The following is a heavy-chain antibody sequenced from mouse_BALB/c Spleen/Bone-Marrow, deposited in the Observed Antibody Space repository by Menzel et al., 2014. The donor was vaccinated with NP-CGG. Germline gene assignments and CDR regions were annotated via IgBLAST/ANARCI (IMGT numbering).Heavy chain of an antibody. CDR3: ARGRGGYYEFAY. J-gene: IGHJ3*01. CDR1: GFTFSNYV. V-gene: IGHV5-6-5*01. D-gene: IGHD2-3*01. Sequence: EVQGVESGGGLVKPGGSLKLSCAASGFTFSNYVMSWVRQTPEKRLEWVASITSGGSTYYPDSVKGRFTISGDNARNILYLQMSSLRSEDTAMYYCARGRGGYYEFAYWGQGTLVTVSA. CDR2: ITSGGST.